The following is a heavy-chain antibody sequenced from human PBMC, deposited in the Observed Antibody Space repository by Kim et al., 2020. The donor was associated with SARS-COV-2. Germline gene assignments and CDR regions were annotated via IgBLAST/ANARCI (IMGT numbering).Heavy chain of an antibody. J-gene: IGHJ4*02. V-gene: IGHV3-30*01. CDR3: ARDSVDSGSYLDY. D-gene: IGHD3-10*01. Sequence: HYADSVKGRFNISRDNSKYTVYRQMNSLRVEDTALYYCARDSVDSGSYLDYWGQGTPVTVSS.